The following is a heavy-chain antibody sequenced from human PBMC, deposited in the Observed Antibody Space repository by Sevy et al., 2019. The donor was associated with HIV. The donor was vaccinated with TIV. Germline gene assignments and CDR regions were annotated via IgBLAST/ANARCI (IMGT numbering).Heavy chain of an antibody. J-gene: IGHJ4*02. CDR3: ASDFRSSSGWSLFDY. V-gene: IGHV4-59*01. CDR2: IYYSGST. CDR1: GGSISSYY. D-gene: IGHD6-19*01. Sequence: SETLSLTCTVSGGSISSYYWSWIRQPPGKGLEWIGYIYYSGSTNYNPSLKSRVTISVDTSKNQFSLKLSSVTAADTAVYYCASDFRSSSGWSLFDYWGQGTLVTVSS.